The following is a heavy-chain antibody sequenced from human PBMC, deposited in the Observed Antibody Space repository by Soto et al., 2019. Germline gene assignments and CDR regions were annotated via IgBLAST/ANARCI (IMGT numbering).Heavy chain of an antibody. CDR1: GFTFSSYG. Sequence: GSLRLSCAASGFTFSSYGMHWVRQAPGKGLEWVAVISYDGSNKYYADSVKGRFTISRDNSKNTLYLQMNSLRAEDTAVYYCAKGRNDYGDYYGMDVWGQGTTVTVSS. V-gene: IGHV3-30*18. D-gene: IGHD4-17*01. J-gene: IGHJ6*02. CDR2: ISYDGSNK. CDR3: AKGRNDYGDYYGMDV.